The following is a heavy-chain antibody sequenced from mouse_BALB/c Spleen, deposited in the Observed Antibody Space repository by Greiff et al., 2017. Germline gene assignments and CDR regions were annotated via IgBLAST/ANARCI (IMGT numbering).Heavy chain of an antibody. Sequence: QVQLQQSGPELVKPGASVKISCKASGYAFSSSWMNWVKQRPGQGLQWIGRIYPGDGDTNYNGKFKGKATLTADKSSSTAYMQLSSLTSVDSAVYFCARGDYENYWGQGTTLTVSS. J-gene: IGHJ2*01. D-gene: IGHD2-4*01. CDR1: GYAFSSSW. CDR2: IYPGDGDT. CDR3: ARGDYENY. V-gene: IGHV1-82*01.